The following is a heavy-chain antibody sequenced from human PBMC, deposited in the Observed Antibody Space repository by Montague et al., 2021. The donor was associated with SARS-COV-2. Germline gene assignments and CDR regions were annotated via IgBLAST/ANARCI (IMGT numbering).Heavy chain of an antibody. J-gene: IGHJ4*02. CDR2: VFHTGST. D-gene: IGHD1-26*01. CDR3: AGDSLGAIGSGAGY. Sequence: SETLSLTCAVSGGSISSSNWWSWVRQPPGKGLEWVGEVFHTGSTNYNPSLKSRVTISVDKSKNQFSLKLSSVTAADTAVYYCAGDSLGAIGSGAGYWGQGTLVTVSS. V-gene: IGHV4-4*02. CDR1: GGSISSSNW.